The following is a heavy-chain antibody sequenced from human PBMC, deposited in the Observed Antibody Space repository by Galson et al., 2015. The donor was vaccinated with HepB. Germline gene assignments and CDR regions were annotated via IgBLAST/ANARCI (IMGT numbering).Heavy chain of an antibody. Sequence: SLRLSCEASGFTFSSYGMHWVRQAPGKGLEWVGVITYDGSNKYYADSMQGRFTISRDNAENSLYLQMNSLRDEDTAVYYCARVRTPMIAFDGFGYWGQGTLVTVSS. J-gene: IGHJ4*02. D-gene: IGHD3-22*01. CDR1: GFTFSSYG. CDR3: ARVRTPMIAFDGFGY. V-gene: IGHV3-30*03. CDR2: ITYDGSNK.